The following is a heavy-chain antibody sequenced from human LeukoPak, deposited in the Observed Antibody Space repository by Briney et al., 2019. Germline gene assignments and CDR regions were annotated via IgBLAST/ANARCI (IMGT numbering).Heavy chain of an antibody. V-gene: IGHV4-34*01. CDR1: GGSFSGYY. J-gene: IGHJ5*02. CDR2: INHSGST. Sequence: SETLSLTCAVYGGSFSGYYWSWIRQPPGKGLEWIGEINHSGSTNYNPSLKSRVTISVDTSKNQFSLKLSSVTAADTAVYYCARVRRGSGWYSSKEGAFDHWGQGTLVTVSS. CDR3: ARVRRGSGWYSSKEGAFDH. D-gene: IGHD6-13*01.